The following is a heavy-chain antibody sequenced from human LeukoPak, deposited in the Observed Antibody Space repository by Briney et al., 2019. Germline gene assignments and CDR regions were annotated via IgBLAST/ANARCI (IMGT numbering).Heavy chain of an antibody. J-gene: IGHJ5*02. CDR1: GYYHKNGYD. V-gene: IGHV4-38-2*02. D-gene: IGHD5-24*01. CDR2: IYHRGNI. Sequence: SETLSLTCDVSGYYHKNGYDLGWIRQPPEKGLEWLASIYHRGNIHYNSSLKSRLTISMDTSKNQFSLNLTSVTAADTAVYYCAREGGNNYVGNDRWAREIMVSVSS. CDR3: AREGGNNYVGNDR.